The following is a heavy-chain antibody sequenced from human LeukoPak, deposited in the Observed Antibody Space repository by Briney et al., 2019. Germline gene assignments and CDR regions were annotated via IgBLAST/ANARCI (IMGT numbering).Heavy chain of an antibody. D-gene: IGHD5-18*01. J-gene: IGHJ4*02. Sequence: GGSLRLSCAASGFTFSSYAMSWARQAPGKGLEWVSAISGSGGSTYYADSVKGRFTISRDNSKNTLYLQMNSLRAEDTAVYYCAKDRSEDTAFDYWGQGTLVTVSS. V-gene: IGHV3-23*01. CDR2: ISGSGGST. CDR1: GFTFSSYA. CDR3: AKDRSEDTAFDY.